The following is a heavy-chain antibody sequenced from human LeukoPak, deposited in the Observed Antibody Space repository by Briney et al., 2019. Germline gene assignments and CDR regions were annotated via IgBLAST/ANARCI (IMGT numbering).Heavy chain of an antibody. CDR3: AKDRAYSSGSYGFDY. CDR2: ISSSSSYI. D-gene: IGHD1-26*01. Sequence: GGSLRLSCAASGFTFSSYSMNWVRQAPGKGLEWVSSISSSSSYIYYADSVKGRFTISRDNSKNTLYLQMNSLRAEDTAVYYCAKDRAYSSGSYGFDYWGQGTLVTVSS. V-gene: IGHV3-21*04. J-gene: IGHJ4*02. CDR1: GFTFSSYS.